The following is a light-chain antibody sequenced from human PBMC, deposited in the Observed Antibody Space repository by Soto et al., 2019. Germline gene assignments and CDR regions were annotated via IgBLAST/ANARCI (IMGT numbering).Light chain of an antibody. CDR2: RSS. CDR3: QQTFSPYVS. Sequence: DIQMTQSPSSLSVSIGDRVIITCRASQSISTYLNWYQYKPGQAPRLVIFRSSTLQSGVPSRFSGRGSGTDFTLTISSLQPEDCATYFCQQTFSPYVSFGGGTRVEI. V-gene: IGKV1-39*01. J-gene: IGKJ4*01. CDR1: QSISTY.